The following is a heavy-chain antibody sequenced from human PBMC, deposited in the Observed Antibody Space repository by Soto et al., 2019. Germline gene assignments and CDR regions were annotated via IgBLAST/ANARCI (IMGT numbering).Heavy chain of an antibody. CDR1: GFTYSNYA. V-gene: IGHV3-48*02. Sequence: EVQLVESGGGLVQPGGSLRLSCAASGFTYSNYAMNWVRQATGKGLEWVSYISGGSRNIYYSDSVKGRITISRDNDKNSLYLQMNGLKYEDTAVYYGARDKDSSGYYWGYWGQGTLVTVSA. CDR3: ARDKDSSGYYWGY. J-gene: IGHJ4*02. CDR2: ISGGSRNI. D-gene: IGHD3-22*01.